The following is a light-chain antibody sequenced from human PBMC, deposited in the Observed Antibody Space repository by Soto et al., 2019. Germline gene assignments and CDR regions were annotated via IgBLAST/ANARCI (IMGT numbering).Light chain of an antibody. CDR1: SSDIGDSNY. CDR2: DVT. V-gene: IGLV2-11*01. CDR3: CSYAGSYTLV. Sequence: LTQRGSVAGSPGQSVTISCTGTSSDIGDSNYVSWYQQHPGKAPKLLIYDVTRRPSGVPDRFSGSKSGNTASLTISGLQAEDEADYFCCSYAGSYTLVFGGGTKVTVL. J-gene: IGLJ2*01.